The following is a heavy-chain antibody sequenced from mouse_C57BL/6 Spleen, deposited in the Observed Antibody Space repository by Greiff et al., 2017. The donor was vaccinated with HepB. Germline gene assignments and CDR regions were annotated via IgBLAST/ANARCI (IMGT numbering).Heavy chain of an antibody. V-gene: IGHV1-15*01. CDR3: TREEDGYVAWFAY. CDR2: IDPETGGT. Sequence: VQLQQSGAELVRPGASVTLSCKASGYTFTDYEMHWVKQTPVHGLEWIGAIDPETGGTAYNQKFKGKAILTADKSSSTAYMELRSLTSEDSAVYYCTREEDGYVAWFAYWGQGTLVTVSA. J-gene: IGHJ3*01. CDR1: GYTFTDYE. D-gene: IGHD2-2*01.